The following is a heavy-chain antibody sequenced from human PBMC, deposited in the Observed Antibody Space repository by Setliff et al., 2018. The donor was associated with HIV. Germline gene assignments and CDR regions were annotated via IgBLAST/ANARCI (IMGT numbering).Heavy chain of an antibody. J-gene: IGHJ4*01. V-gene: IGHV4-30-4*08. CDR3: ARXXNIPVRGITADCXXI. CDR1: GASMSSGDYY. CDR2: IYYSGNS. D-gene: IGHD3-10*01. Sequence: SETLSLTCTVSGASMSSGDYYWSWIRQPPGKGLEWIGYIYYSGNSYYNPSPXXXVTLSVDTSKNQCSLKVNSVTAADTAVXXCARXXNIPVRGITADCXXIWGQGT.